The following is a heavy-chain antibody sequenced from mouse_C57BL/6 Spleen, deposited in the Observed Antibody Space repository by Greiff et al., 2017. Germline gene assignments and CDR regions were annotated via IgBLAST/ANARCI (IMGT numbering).Heavy chain of an antibody. CDR2: IDPSDSYT. CDR3: ARYYSNHWYFDV. V-gene: IGHV1-50*01. Sequence: QVQLQQPGAELVKPGASVKLSCKASGYTFTSYWMQWVKQRPGQGLEWIGEIDPSDSYTNYNQKFKGKATLTVDTSSSTAYMQLSSLTSEDSAVYYCARYYSNHWYFDVWGTGTTVTVSS. J-gene: IGHJ1*03. CDR1: GYTFTSYW. D-gene: IGHD2-5*01.